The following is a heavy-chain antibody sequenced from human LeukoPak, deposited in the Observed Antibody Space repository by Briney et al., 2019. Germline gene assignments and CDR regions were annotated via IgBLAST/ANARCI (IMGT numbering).Heavy chain of an antibody. CDR1: GGSTSSYH. Sequence: PSETLSLTCTVSGGSTSSYHWSWIRQPPGKGLEWIGYIYYSGSTNYNPSLKSRVTISVDTSKNQFSLKVNSVTAADTAVYYCARVVAGRRFDPWGQGTLVTVSS. J-gene: IGHJ5*02. CDR2: IYYSGST. V-gene: IGHV4-59*01. D-gene: IGHD6-19*01. CDR3: ARVVAGRRFDP.